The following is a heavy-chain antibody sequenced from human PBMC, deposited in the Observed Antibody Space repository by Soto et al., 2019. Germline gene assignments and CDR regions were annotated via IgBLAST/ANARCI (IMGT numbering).Heavy chain of an antibody. CDR3: ARGNSYGFDY. J-gene: IGHJ4*02. Sequence: QVQLQQWGAGLLKPSETLSLTCAVYGGSFSGYYWSWIRQPPGKGLEWIGEINHSGSTNYNPSHKSRVTISVDTSKNQFSLKLSSVTAADTAVYYCARGNSYGFDYWGQGTLVTVSS. CDR2: INHSGST. V-gene: IGHV4-34*01. CDR1: GGSFSGYY. D-gene: IGHD5-18*01.